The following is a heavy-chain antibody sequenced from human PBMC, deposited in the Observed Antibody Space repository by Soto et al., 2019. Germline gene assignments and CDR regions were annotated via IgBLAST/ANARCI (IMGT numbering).Heavy chain of an antibody. Sequence: EVQLVESGGGLVQPGGSLRLSCVASGFTFSSHWMSWVRQAPGKGLEWVANIKQDGSDKRYVDSVKGRFTISRDNAKNSLYKQINSLRAEDTGVYYCARYAFSSGPQDYLGQGILVTVS. CDR2: IKQDGSDK. J-gene: IGHJ4*02. V-gene: IGHV3-7*03. CDR3: ARYAFSSGPQDY. D-gene: IGHD3-22*01. CDR1: GFTFSSHW.